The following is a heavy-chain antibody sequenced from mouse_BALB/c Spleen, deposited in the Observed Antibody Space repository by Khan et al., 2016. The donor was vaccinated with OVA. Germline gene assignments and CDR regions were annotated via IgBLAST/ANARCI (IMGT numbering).Heavy chain of an antibody. V-gene: IGHV9-1*02. J-gene: IGHJ1*01. CDR1: GYTFTNYG. CDR2: INTYTGAP. CDR3: ARGASYWYFDV. Sequence: QCQLVQSGPELKKPGETVKISCKASGYTFTNYGMHWVKQAPGKGLKWLGWINTYTGAPTSTDDFKGRFAFSLETSASTAYLQINNLKNEDMATYFCARGASYWYFDVWGAGTTVTVSS.